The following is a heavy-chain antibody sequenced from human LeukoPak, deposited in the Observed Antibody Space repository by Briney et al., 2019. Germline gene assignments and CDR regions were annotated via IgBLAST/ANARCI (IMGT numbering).Heavy chain of an antibody. D-gene: IGHD1/OR15-1a*01. CDR2: INPNSGGT. J-gene: IGHJ6*02. V-gene: IGHV1-2*02. CDR1: GYTFTGYY. Sequence: GASVKVSCKASGYTFTGYYMHWVRQAPGQGLEWMGWINPNSGGTNYAQKFQGRVTMTRDTSISTAYMELSRLRSDDTAVYYRARGTGSYYYYGMDVWGQGTTVTVSS. CDR3: ARGTGSYYYYGMDV.